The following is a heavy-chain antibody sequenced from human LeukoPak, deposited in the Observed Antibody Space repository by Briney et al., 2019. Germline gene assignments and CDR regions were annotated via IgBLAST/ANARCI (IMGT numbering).Heavy chain of an antibody. Sequence: GGSLRLSCAGSGITFDDNAMHWVRQPPGKGLEWVSLISGDGFITKFSDSVKGRFTVSRDNSKNSLYLEMNSLRTEDTALYFRANGTGITAGLASWGQGTLVIVSS. V-gene: IGHV3-43*02. CDR3: ANGTGITAGLAS. J-gene: IGHJ5*02. CDR1: GITFDDNA. D-gene: IGHD1-14*01. CDR2: ISGDGFIT.